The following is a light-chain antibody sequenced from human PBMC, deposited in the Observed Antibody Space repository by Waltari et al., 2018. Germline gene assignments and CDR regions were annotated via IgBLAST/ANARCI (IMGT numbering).Light chain of an antibody. V-gene: IGLV3-21*01. CDR3: QVWDSRTEHVV. CDR1: KSGVKS. Sequence: SSVLTQPPSVSLAPGKTARITCGGNKSGVKSVHWYQQKPGQAPALVIYDDRDRPSGFPERFSGSNSGNTATLTISRVEVGDEADYYCQVWDSRTEHVVFGGGTKLTVL. J-gene: IGLJ2*01. CDR2: DDR.